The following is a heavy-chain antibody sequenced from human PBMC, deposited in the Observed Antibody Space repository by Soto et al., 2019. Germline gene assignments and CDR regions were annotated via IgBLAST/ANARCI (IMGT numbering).Heavy chain of an antibody. D-gene: IGHD6-19*01. J-gene: IGHJ6*02. Sequence: EVQLVESGGGLIQPGGSLRLSCAASGFTVSSNYMSWVRQAPGKGLEWVSVIYSGGSTYYADSVKGRFTISRDNSKNTLYLQMNSLRAEDTAVYYCASRSLGWYAGEDVWGQGTTVTVSS. CDR1: GFTVSSNY. V-gene: IGHV3-53*01. CDR3: ASRSLGWYAGEDV. CDR2: IYSGGST.